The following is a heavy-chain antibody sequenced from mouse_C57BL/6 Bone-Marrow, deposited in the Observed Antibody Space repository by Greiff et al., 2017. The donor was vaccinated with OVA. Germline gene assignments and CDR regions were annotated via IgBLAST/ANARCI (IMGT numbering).Heavy chain of an antibody. J-gene: IGHJ2*01. CDR1: GYTFTDYY. Sequence: VQLQQSGPELVKPGASVKISCKASGYTFTDYYMNWVKQSHGKSLEWIGDINPNNGGTSYNQKFKGKATLTVDKSSSTAYMELRSLTSEDSAVYYCARGGYWDYYFDYWGQGTTLTVSS. CDR2: INPNNGGT. V-gene: IGHV1-26*01. CDR3: ARGGYWDYYFDY. D-gene: IGHD4-1*01.